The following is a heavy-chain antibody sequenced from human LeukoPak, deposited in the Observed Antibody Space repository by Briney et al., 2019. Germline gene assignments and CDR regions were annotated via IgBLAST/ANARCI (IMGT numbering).Heavy chain of an antibody. CDR1: GFTFTSSA. D-gene: IGHD6-19*01. J-gene: IGHJ6*02. CDR3: AADQGYSSGWDYYYYGMDV. Sequence: GASVKLSCTASGFTFTSSAVQWVRQARGQRLEWIGWIVVGSGNTNSAQKFQERATMTRDMSTSTAYMELSSLRSEDTAVYYCAADQGYSSGWDYYYYGMDVWGQGTTVTVSS. CDR2: IVVGSGNT. V-gene: IGHV1-58*01.